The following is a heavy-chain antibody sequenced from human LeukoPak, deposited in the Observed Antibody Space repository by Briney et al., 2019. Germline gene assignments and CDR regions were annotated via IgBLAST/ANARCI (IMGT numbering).Heavy chain of an antibody. CDR2: IKQDGGER. D-gene: IGHD3-22*01. V-gene: IGHV3-7*01. CDR3: ARGDFYDSSGYYYESRSFDY. J-gene: IGHJ4*02. Sequence: PGGSLRRSCAGSGFTFSSFCMSWVRQAPGKGLEWVANIKQDGGERSYVDSVKGRFSVSRDTAKVYLQMNNLRVEDTAVYFCARGDFYDSSGYYYESRSFDYWGQGILVTVSS. CDR1: GFTFSSFC.